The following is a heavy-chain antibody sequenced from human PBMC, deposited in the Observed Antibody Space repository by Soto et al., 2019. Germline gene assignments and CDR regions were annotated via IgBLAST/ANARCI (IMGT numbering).Heavy chain of an antibody. Sequence: ETLSLTCTVSGGSISSYYWSWIRQPPGKGLEWIGYIYYSGSTNYNPSLKSRVTISVDTSKNQFSLKLSSVTAADTAVYYCARDISASENWFDPWGQGTLVTVSS. CDR2: IYYSGST. CDR1: GGSISSYY. J-gene: IGHJ5*02. V-gene: IGHV4-59*01. CDR3: ARDISASENWFDP.